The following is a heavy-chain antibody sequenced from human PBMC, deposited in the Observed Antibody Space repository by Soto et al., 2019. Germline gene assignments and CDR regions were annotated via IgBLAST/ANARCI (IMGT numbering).Heavy chain of an antibody. Sequence: HPGGSLRLSCAASGFTFSSYAMSWFRQAPGRGLEWVSAISGSGGSTYYADSVKGRFTISRDNSKNTLYLQMNSLRAEDTAVYYCAKVSRRGTIFGVVIKAYDYWGQGTLVTVSS. CDR2: ISGSGGST. D-gene: IGHD3-3*01. CDR3: AKVSRRGTIFGVVIKAYDY. V-gene: IGHV3-23*01. CDR1: GFTFSSYA. J-gene: IGHJ4*02.